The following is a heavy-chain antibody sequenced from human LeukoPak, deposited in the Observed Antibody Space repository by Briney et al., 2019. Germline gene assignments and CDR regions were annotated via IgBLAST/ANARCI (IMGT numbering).Heavy chain of an antibody. D-gene: IGHD5-12*01. J-gene: IGHJ5*02. V-gene: IGHV3-23*01. Sequence: VRSLRLSCAVSGFTFSNDAMSCGRRAPGKGLEWVSSISGSGTSTYYADSVKGRFTISRDNSKNTLYLQINSLRAEDTAIYYCARVATIRGENWFDPWGQGTLVTVSS. CDR1: GFTFSNDA. CDR3: ARVATIRGENWFDP. CDR2: ISGSGTST.